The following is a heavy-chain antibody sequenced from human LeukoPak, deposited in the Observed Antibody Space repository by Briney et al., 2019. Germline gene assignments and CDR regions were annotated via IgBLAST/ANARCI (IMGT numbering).Heavy chain of an antibody. J-gene: IGHJ5*02. Sequence: GSLRLSCAASGFTFSSYEMNWVRQPPGKGLEWIGSIYYSGSTYYNPSLKSRVTISVDTSKNQFSLKLSSVTAADTAVYYCARVLLWFGELGWQPGVNWFDPWGQRTLVTVSS. D-gene: IGHD3-10*01. CDR1: GFTFSSYE. CDR2: IYYSGST. CDR3: ARVLLWFGELGWQPGVNWFDP. V-gene: IGHV4-39*01.